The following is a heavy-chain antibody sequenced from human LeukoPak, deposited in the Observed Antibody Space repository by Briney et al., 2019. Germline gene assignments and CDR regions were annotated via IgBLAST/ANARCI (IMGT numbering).Heavy chain of an antibody. CDR1: GFSLSNDRMG. V-gene: IGHV2-26*01. CDR3: ARIPEPWLVKYYFDY. D-gene: IGHD6-19*01. Sequence: SGPTLVNPTETLTLTRTVSGFSLSNDRMGVSWIRQPPGKALEWLAHIFSNDEKSYSTSLKSRLTISKDTSKSQVVLTMTNMDPVDTATYYCARIPEPWLVKYYFDYWGQGTLVTVSS. J-gene: IGHJ4*02. CDR2: IFSNDEK.